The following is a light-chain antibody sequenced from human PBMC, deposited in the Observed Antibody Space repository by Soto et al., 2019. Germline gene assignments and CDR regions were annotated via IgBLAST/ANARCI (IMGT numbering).Light chain of an antibody. CDR2: GES. Sequence: DIQMTQSPSSLSASVGDRVTISCRASQSISSHLNWYQQKPGKVPKLLIYGESSLHSGVPSRFSGSGSGTDFTLTISSRQPEDFATYYCQQTYLPPWTFGQGAKVEI. V-gene: IGKV1-39*01. CDR1: QSISSH. CDR3: QQTYLPPWT. J-gene: IGKJ1*01.